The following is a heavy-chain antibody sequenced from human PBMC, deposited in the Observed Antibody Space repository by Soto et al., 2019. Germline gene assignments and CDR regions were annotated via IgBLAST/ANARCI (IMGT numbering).Heavy chain of an antibody. CDR2: IYSGGST. CDR1: GFTVSSNY. V-gene: IGHV3-66*01. CDR3: ARDRRRITIFGVFTRVFDY. D-gene: IGHD3-3*01. Sequence: EVQLVESGGGLVQPGGSLRLSCAASGFTVSSNYMSWVRQAPGKGLEWVSVIYSGGSTYYADSVKGRVTISRDNSKNTLDLQMNSLRAEDTAVYYCARDRRRITIFGVFTRVFDYWGQGTLVTVSS. J-gene: IGHJ4*02.